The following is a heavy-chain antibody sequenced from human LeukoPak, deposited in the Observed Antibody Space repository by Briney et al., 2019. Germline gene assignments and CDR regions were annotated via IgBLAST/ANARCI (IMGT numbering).Heavy chain of an antibody. CDR1: GGSISSYY. Sequence: SETLSLTCTVSGGSISSYYWSWIRQPPGKGLEWIGYIFYSGSTNYNPSLKSRATISVDTPKNQLSLKLSSVTAADTAVYYCARHISAASRFDYWGQGSLVTVS. D-gene: IGHD6-13*01. J-gene: IGHJ4*02. V-gene: IGHV4-59*08. CDR3: ARHISAASRFDY. CDR2: IFYSGST.